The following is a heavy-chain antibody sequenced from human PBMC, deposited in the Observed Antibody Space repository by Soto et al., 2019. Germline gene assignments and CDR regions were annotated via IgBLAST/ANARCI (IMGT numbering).Heavy chain of an antibody. D-gene: IGHD2-8*02. V-gene: IGHV5-51*01. J-gene: IGHJ4*02. Sequence: GEPLKISCKGSGYRFTNYWIAWVRQMPGKGLEWMGIIYPDNSDIRYSPSSEGQVTFAADKSISTAYLQWSSLRASDTAMYYCASAYCTGATCFYVWGQGTLVTVSS. CDR3: ASAYCTGATCFYV. CDR1: GYRFTNYW. CDR2: IYPDNSDI.